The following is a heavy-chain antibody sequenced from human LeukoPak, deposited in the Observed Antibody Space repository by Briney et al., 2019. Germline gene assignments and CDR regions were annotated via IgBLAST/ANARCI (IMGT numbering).Heavy chain of an antibody. J-gene: IGHJ4*02. CDR3: ARDASNNYYDFWSGYWAY. D-gene: IGHD3-3*01. Sequence: PGGSLRLSCAASGFTFSSYWMSWVRQAPGKGLEWVANIKQDGSEKYYVDSVKGRFTISRDNAKSSLYLQMNSLRAEDTAVYYCARDASNNYYDFWSGYWAYWGQGTLVTVSS. V-gene: IGHV3-7*01. CDR2: IKQDGSEK. CDR1: GFTFSSYW.